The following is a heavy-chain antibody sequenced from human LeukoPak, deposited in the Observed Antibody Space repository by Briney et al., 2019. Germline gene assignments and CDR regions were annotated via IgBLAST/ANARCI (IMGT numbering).Heavy chain of an antibody. D-gene: IGHD3-16*01. CDR2: IDLGDSDT. Sequence: ESLKISCKTSGYIFTTYWIGWVRQMPGKGLEWMGIIDLGDSDTRYSPSFQGQVTISADKSISTAYLQWSSLKASDTAMYYCARRVLSDAFDIWGQGTMVTVSS. CDR1: GYIFTTYW. V-gene: IGHV5-51*01. J-gene: IGHJ3*02. CDR3: ARRVLSDAFDI.